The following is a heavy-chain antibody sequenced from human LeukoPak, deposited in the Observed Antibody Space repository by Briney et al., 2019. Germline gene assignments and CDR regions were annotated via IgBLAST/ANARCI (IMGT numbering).Heavy chain of an antibody. Sequence: SETLSLTCIVSGAXITTTNFFWGWIRQSPGRGLESIVYIGYSGSDKYNPSLESRATMSLDTSKNQFSLRLNSVTAADTAVYYCAKYGFSECRNAFHYWGQGTRVTVSS. V-gene: IGHV4-61*05. CDR3: AKYGFSECRNAFHY. CDR1: GAXITTTNFF. J-gene: IGHJ4*02. D-gene: IGHD2-8*01. CDR2: IGYSGSD.